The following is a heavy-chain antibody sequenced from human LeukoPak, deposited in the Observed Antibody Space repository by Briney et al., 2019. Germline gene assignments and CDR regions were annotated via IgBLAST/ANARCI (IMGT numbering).Heavy chain of an antibody. Sequence: GGSLRLSCAASGLTFRNYGMHWVRQAPGKGLEWVSVISGSGATPQYADSVRGRFTISRDNSGNMLYLQMSSLGAEDTAIYYCAKAARGYTASSPDSWGQGALVTVSS. D-gene: IGHD2-2*02. J-gene: IGHJ4*02. CDR3: AKAARGYTASSPDS. CDR1: GLTFRNYG. CDR2: ISGSGATP. V-gene: IGHV3-23*01.